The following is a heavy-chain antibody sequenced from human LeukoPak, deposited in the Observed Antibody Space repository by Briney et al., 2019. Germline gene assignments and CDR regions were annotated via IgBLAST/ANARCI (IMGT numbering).Heavy chain of an antibody. CDR2: IYPGDSDT. CDR1: GYSFTSYW. Sequence: GDSLKIFCKGSGYSFTSYWIGWVRQIPGKGLEWMGIIYPGDSDTRYSTSFQGQVTLSADKSISTAYRQWGSLKAWDTAMYFWARRASSEFDYWGEGTLVTVSS. D-gene: IGHD3-22*01. J-gene: IGHJ4*02. V-gene: IGHV5-51*01. CDR3: ARRASSEFDY.